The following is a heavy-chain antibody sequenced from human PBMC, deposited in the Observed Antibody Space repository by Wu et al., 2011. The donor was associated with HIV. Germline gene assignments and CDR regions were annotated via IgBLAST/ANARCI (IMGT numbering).Heavy chain of an antibody. CDR1: GDTFSSFA. D-gene: IGHD6-13*01. V-gene: IGHV1-69*11. J-gene: IGHJ6*03. Sequence: QVQLMQSGADVKKPGSSVKISCGASGGASGDTFSSFAFSWVRQAPGQGLEWMGGIVPVLGGSNYARKFQGRVTITADESRTTVHMELRSLRSDDSAVYFCTRSTEAADHPYYFLNIWGEGTTVTVSS. CDR3: TRSTEAADHPYYFLNI. CDR2: IVPVLGGS.